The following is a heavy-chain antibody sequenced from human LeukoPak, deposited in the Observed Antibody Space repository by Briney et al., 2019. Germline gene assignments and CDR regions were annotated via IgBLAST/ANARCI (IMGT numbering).Heavy chain of an antibody. V-gene: IGHV3-11*03. CDR1: GFTFSDYY. CDR3: ARISGSYVFDY. Sequence: GGSLRLSCAASGFTFSDYYMSWIRQAPGQGLEWVSYISSSTYTNYADSVKGRFTISRGNAKNSMSLQMNSLRAEDTAVYYCARISGSYVFDYWGQGTLVTVSS. D-gene: IGHD1-26*01. J-gene: IGHJ4*02. CDR2: ISSSTYT.